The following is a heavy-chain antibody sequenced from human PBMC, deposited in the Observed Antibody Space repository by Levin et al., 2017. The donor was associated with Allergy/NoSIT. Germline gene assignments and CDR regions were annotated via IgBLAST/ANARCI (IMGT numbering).Heavy chain of an antibody. V-gene: IGHV3-11*01. CDR2: ISSTGRTI. Sequence: GGSLRLSCAASGFTFSDYYMSWIRQAPGKGLEWVSHISSTGRTIYYADSVKGRFTISRDNARNSLYLQMNSLRAEDTAVYYCARDDSSSWPFDYWGQGTLVTVSS. J-gene: IGHJ4*02. CDR1: GFTFSDYY. CDR3: ARDDSSSWPFDY. D-gene: IGHD6-13*01.